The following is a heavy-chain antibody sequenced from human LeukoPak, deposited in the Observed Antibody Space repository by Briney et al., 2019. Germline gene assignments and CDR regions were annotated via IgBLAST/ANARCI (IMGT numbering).Heavy chain of an antibody. Sequence: SETLSLTCTVSGGSISSSSYYWGWIRQPPGKGLEWIGSIYYSGSTYYNPSLKSRVTISVDTSKNQFSLKPSSVTAADTAVYYCARHLPDIVATSYFDYWGQGTLVTVSS. D-gene: IGHD5-12*01. CDR3: ARHLPDIVATSYFDY. V-gene: IGHV4-39*01. CDR1: GGSISSSSYY. J-gene: IGHJ4*02. CDR2: IYYSGST.